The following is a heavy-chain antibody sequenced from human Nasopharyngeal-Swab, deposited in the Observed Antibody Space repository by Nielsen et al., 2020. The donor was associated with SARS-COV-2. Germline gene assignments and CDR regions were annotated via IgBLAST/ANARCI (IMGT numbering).Heavy chain of an antibody. CDR1: GFTFSSYW. V-gene: IGHV3-74*01. Sequence: GRSLRLSCAASGFTFSSYWMHWVRQAPGKGLVWVSRINSDGSSTSYADSVKGRFTISRDNAKNTLYLQMNSLRAEDTAVYYCARTRRATVTTGAFDIWGQGTMVTVSS. CDR2: INSDGSST. D-gene: IGHD4-11*01. CDR3: ARTRRATVTTGAFDI. J-gene: IGHJ3*02.